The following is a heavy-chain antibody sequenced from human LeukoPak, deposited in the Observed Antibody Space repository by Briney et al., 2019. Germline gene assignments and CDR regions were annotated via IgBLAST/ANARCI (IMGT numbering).Heavy chain of an antibody. CDR2: ISYDGSNK. D-gene: IGHD2-2*01. J-gene: IGHJ4*02. V-gene: IGHV3-30*04. CDR1: GFTFSSYA. CDR3: ARAMDY. Sequence: GGSLRLSCAASGFTFSSYAMHWVRQAPGKGPEWVAVISYDGSNKYYADSVKGRFTISRDNSKNTLYLQMNSLRAEDTAVYYCARAMDYWGQGTLVTVSS.